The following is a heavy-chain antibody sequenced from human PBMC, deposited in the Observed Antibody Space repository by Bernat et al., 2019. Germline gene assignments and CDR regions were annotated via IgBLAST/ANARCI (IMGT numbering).Heavy chain of an antibody. CDR1: GFTFSSYG. J-gene: IGHJ4*02. CDR3: ARVKGIWAMGY. V-gene: IGHV3-33*01. D-gene: IGHD2-15*01. Sequence: QVQLVESGGGVVQPGRSLRLSCAASGFTFSSYGMHWVRQAPGKGLEWVAVIWYDGSNKYYADSVKGRFTISRDNSKNTLYLQMNSLRAEDTAVYYCARVKGIWAMGYWGQGTLVTVSS. CDR2: IWYDGSNK.